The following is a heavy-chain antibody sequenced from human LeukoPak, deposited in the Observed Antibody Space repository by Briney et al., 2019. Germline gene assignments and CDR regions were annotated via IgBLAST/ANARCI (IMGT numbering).Heavy chain of an antibody. CDR3: AKEVVVVITTPTEAGFDY. J-gene: IGHJ4*02. CDR1: GFTFSSYG. Sequence: GGSLRLSCAASGFTFSSYGMHWVRQAPGKGLEWVAVISYDGSNKYYADSVKGRFTISRDNSKNTLYLQMNSLRAEDTAVYYCAKEVVVVITTPTEAGFDYWGQGTLVTVSS. D-gene: IGHD3-22*01. V-gene: IGHV3-30*18. CDR2: ISYDGSNK.